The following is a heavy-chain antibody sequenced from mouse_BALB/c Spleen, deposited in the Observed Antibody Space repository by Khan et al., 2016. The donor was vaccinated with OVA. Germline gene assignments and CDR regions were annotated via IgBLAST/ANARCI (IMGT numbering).Heavy chain of an antibody. CDR2: IWSDRGA. Sequence: QVQLQQSGPGPEAPSQSLSITCTISGFSLTNYGVHWVRQPPGKGLEWLVVIWSDRGATYKSALESRLTSSKDNSKGQVVLKMNSHQTDDTAMYFCARQPYYHYNIMDYWGEGTSVTVSS. CDR3: ARQPYYHYNIMDY. J-gene: IGHJ4*01. D-gene: IGHD2-10*01. CDR1: GFSLTNYG. V-gene: IGHV2-6-1*01.